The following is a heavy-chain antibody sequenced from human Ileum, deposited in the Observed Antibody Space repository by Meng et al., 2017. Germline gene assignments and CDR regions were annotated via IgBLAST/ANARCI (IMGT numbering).Heavy chain of an antibody. CDR1: GFTFSDYA. Sequence: VESGGGVFPPGRSLRLSWAGSGFTFSDYAMHWVRQASGKGLEWVSIISYDGSFEDYADFAKGRFTISRDNAKNTLSLEMNSLRSDDTAVYYCARGRYDHLYNWFESWGQGTLVTVSS. CDR2: ISYDGSFE. D-gene: IGHD1-1*01. V-gene: IGHV3-30*03. J-gene: IGHJ5*01. CDR3: ARGRYDHLYNWFES.